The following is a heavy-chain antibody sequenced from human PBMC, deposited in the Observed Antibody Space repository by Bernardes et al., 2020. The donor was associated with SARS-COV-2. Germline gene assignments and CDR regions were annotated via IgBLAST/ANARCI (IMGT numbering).Heavy chain of an antibody. J-gene: IGHJ4*02. D-gene: IGHD3-22*01. CDR1: TFTLSNYA. Sequence: GGSLRLSCTASTFTLSNYAMNWVRQAPGKGLEWVSLLSKSGQSAHYADSVSGRFTIFRDTSKNTLYLQMNNLRVDDTAVYSCAIDYDSTGFYEDYWGQGTLVTVSS. CDR3: AIDYDSTGFYEDY. CDR2: LSKSGQSA. V-gene: IGHV3-23*01.